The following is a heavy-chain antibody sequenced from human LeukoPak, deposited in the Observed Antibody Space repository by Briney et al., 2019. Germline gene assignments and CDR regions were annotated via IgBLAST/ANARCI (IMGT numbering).Heavy chain of an antibody. CDR2: ISGSGGST. D-gene: IGHD3-9*01. CDR1: GFTFDDYA. J-gene: IGHJ4*02. Sequence: GGSLRLSCAASGFTFDDYAMSWVRQAPGKGLEWVSAISGSGGSTYYADSVKGRFTISRDNSKNTLYLQMNSLRAEDTAVYFCAKDVLRYFDRLPQPPYWGQGTLVTVSS. CDR3: AKDVLRYFDRLPQPPY. V-gene: IGHV3-23*01.